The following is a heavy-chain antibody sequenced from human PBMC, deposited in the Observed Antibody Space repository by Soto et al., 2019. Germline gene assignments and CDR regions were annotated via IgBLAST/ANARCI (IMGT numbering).Heavy chain of an antibody. CDR1: GFTFSSYG. V-gene: IGHV3-30*18. J-gene: IGHJ4*02. Sequence: GGSLRLSCAASGFTFSSYGMHWVRQAPGKGLEWVAVISYDGSNKYYADSVKGRFTISRDNSKNTLYLQMNSLRAEDTAVYYCAKDGSSGSDSGWFDYWGQGTLVTVSS. CDR2: ISYDGSNK. D-gene: IGHD3-10*01. CDR3: AKDGSSGSDSGWFDY.